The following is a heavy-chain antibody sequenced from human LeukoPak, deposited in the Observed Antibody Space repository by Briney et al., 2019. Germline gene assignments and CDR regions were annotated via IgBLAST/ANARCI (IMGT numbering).Heavy chain of an antibody. V-gene: IGHV3-23*01. J-gene: IGHJ4*02. CDR1: GFTFSSYA. CDR2: ISGSGGST. D-gene: IGHD3-22*01. CDR3: AKTSITMIVVVNPVFDY. Sequence: PGGSLRLSCAASGFTFSSYAMSWVRQAPGKGLEWVSAISGSGGSTYYADSVKGRFTISRDNSKNTLYLQMNSLRAEDTAVYYCAKTSITMIVVVNPVFDYWGQGTLVTVSS.